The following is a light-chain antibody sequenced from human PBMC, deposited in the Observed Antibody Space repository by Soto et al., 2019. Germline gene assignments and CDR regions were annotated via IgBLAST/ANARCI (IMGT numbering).Light chain of an antibody. CDR2: DVS. CDR3: TSYTTDSIVVV. V-gene: IGLV2-14*03. CDR1: ISDIGLYKF. Sequence: QSALTQPASVSGSPGQSITISCTGTISDIGLYKFVSWYQHHPGKAPKLIIFDVSSRASGISNRFSGSKSGNTASLTNSGLQAEDEADYYCTSYTTDSIVVVVGGGTKLTVL. J-gene: IGLJ2*01.